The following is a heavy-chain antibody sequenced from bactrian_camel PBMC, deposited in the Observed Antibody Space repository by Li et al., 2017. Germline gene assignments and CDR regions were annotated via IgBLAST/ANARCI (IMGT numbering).Heavy chain of an antibody. CDR1: GLPFSYYA. D-gene: IGHD5*01. CDR2: ISGGGDST. CDR3: VKGQSELWDFGY. V-gene: IGHV3S40*01. J-gene: IGHJ6*01. Sequence: DVQLVESGGGLVQPGGSIRLSCAASGLPFSYYAMSWVRQAPGKGLEWVAAISGGGDSTYYPDFVKGRFTISRDNAKSTLYLQLNSLKTEDTAMCYCVKGQSELWDFGYWGQGTQVTVS.